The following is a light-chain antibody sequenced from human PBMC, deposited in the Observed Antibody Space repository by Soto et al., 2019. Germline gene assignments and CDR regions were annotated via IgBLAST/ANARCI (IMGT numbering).Light chain of an antibody. V-gene: IGLV1-44*01. CDR1: SSNIGSNT. Sequence: QSVLTQPPSVSGAPGQRVTISCSGSSSNIGSNTVNWYQQLPGTAPKLLIYTNNQRPSGVRDRFSGSRSGTSASLAISGLQSEDEADYYCAAWDDSLNGFVFGTGTKVTVL. CDR2: TNN. J-gene: IGLJ1*01. CDR3: AAWDDSLNGFV.